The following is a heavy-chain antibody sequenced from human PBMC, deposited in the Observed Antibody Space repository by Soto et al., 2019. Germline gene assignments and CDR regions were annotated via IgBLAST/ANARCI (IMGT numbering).Heavy chain of an antibody. CDR1: GFTFSSYG. D-gene: IGHD3-22*01. V-gene: IGHV3-33*01. CDR3: AREGSITMIVRACDI. J-gene: IGHJ3*02. Sequence: QVQLVESGGVVVQPGRSLRLSCAASGFTFSSYGMHWVRQAPGKGLEWVAVIWYDGSNKYYADSVKGRFTISRDNSKNTLYLQMNSLRAEETAVYYCAREGSITMIVRACDIWGQGTMVTVSS. CDR2: IWYDGSNK.